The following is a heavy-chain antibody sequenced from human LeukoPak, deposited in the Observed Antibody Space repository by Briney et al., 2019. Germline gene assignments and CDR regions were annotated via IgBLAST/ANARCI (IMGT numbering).Heavy chain of an antibody. V-gene: IGHV3-33*01. CDR3: ATLGVGGA. J-gene: IGHJ4*02. CDR2: IWYDGSNK. Sequence: GGSLRLSCAASGFTFSSYGMHWVRQAPGKGLEWVAVIWYDGSNKYYADSVKGRFTISRDNAKNSLYLQMNSLRAEDTAVYYCATLGVGGAWGQGTLVTVSS. CDR1: GFTFSSYG.